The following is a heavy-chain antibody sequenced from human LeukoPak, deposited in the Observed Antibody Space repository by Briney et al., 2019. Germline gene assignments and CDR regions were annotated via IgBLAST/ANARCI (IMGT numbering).Heavy chain of an antibody. CDR3: ARAGGYCSGGSCYDLAFDY. J-gene: IGHJ4*02. V-gene: IGHV3-74*01. CDR2: INSDGGST. D-gene: IGHD2-15*01. CDR1: GFTFSSYW. Sequence: PGGSLRLSCAASGFTFSSYWMHWVRQAPGKGLVWVSRINSDGGSTSYADSVKGRFTISRDNAKNTLYLQMNSLRAEDTAVYYCARAGGYCSGGSCYDLAFDYWGQGTLVTVSS.